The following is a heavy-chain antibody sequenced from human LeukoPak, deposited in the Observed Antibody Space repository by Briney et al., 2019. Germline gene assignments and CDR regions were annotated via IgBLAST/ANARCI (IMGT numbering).Heavy chain of an antibody. CDR2: IKTDGSEK. Sequence: PGGSLRLSCAASGFTFSDYWMTWVRQAPGKGLEWLANIKTDGSEKYYVDSVKGRFTISRDNANNSLYLQMNSLRVEDTAVYFCASYLYWWSDLVFWGHGTLVTVSS. V-gene: IGHV3-7*01. CDR1: GFTFSDYW. J-gene: IGHJ4*01. CDR3: ASYLYWWSDLVF. D-gene: IGHD2-8*02.